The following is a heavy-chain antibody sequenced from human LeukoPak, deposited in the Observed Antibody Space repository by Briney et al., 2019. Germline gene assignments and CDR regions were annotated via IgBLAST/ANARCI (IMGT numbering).Heavy chain of an antibody. J-gene: IGHJ4*02. V-gene: IGHV1-18*01. D-gene: IGHD3-9*01. CDR1: GYTFINSA. CDR3: ARSFARDSDILTGYYIGDY. CDR2: VSAYDGNT. Sequence: ASVKVSCKASGYTFINSAISWVRQAPGQGLEWMGWVSAYDGNTNYAQKFQGRLTMTTDRSTSTAYMELRSLRSDDTAMYYCARSFARDSDILTGYYIGDYWGQGTLVTVSS.